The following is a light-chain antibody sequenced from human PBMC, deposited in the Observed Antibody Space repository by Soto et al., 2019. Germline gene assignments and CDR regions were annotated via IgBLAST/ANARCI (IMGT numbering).Light chain of an antibody. Sequence: DIPVTLYPSSLSASVGDRVTITCRASQGIRNDLGWYQQKPGKAPKRLIYAASTLQSGVPSRFSGSGSGTDFTLSISSLQPEDVTTYYCQKYSSAPITFGGGTKVDIK. J-gene: IGKJ4*01. CDR2: AAS. V-gene: IGKV1-27*01. CDR1: QGIRND. CDR3: QKYSSAPIT.